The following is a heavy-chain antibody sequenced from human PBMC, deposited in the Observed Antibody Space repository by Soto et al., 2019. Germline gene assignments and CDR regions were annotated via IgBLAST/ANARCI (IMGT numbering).Heavy chain of an antibody. D-gene: IGHD3-10*01. CDR1: GGSVSSASHS. J-gene: IGHJ4*02. V-gene: IGHV4-61*01. CDR2: VSHSGST. Sequence: QVQLQESGPGLVKPSETLSLTCTVSGGSVSSASHSWSWIRQPPGKGLEWIGYVSHSGSTNYKPSLKSQVTICIDKSRHQLSRRLRSVNATDRGVYYCARERGHWGQGNLGTAS. CDR3: ARERGH.